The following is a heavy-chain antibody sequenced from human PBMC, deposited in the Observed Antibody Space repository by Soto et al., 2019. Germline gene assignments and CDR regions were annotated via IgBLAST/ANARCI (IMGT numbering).Heavy chain of an antibody. CDR1: GGTFSSYA. D-gene: IGHD2-15*01. J-gene: IGHJ5*02. Sequence: GASVKVSCKASGGTFSSYAISWVRQAPGQGLEWMGGIIPIFGTANYAQKFQGRVTITADESTSTAYMELSSLRSEDTAVYYCARDLGPAQWSPPGWFDPWGQGTLVTVSS. CDR2: IIPIFGTA. V-gene: IGHV1-69*13. CDR3: ARDLGPAQWSPPGWFDP.